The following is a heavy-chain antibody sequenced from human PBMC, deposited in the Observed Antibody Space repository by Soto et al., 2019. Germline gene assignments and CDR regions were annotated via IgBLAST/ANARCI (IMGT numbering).Heavy chain of an antibody. V-gene: IGHV3-30*18. D-gene: IGHD3-22*01. J-gene: IGHJ5*02. CDR3: AKELLPQGGGWFDP. Sequence: QVQLVESGGGVVQPGRSLRLSCAASGFTFSSYGMHWVRQAPGKGLEWVAVISYDGSNKYYADSVKGRFTISRDNSKNTLYLQMNSLRAEDTAVYYCAKELLPQGGGWFDPWGQGTLVTVSS. CDR1: GFTFSSYG. CDR2: ISYDGSNK.